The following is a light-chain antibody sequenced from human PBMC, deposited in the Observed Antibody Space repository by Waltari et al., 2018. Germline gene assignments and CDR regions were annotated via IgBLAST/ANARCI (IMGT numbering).Light chain of an antibody. V-gene: IGLV2-14*01. CDR2: DVN. CDR1: RSDVGAYNY. J-gene: IGLJ2*01. Sequence: QSALTQPASVSGSPGQSITISCTGTRSDVGAYNYVSWYQQHPGKAPKVMIYDVNSRPSGVANRFSGSKSGNTASLTISGLQAEDEADDYCSSYTSSNTRVVFGGGTKLTVL. CDR3: SSYTSSNTRVV.